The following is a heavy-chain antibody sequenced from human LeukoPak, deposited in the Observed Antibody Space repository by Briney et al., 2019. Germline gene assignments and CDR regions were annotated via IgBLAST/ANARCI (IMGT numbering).Heavy chain of an antibody. V-gene: IGHV4-30-2*01. CDR1: GGSISSGGYY. D-gene: IGHD1-26*01. CDR2: IYHSGST. J-gene: IGHJ3*02. Sequence: SETLSLTCTVSGGSISSGGYYWSWIRQPPGKGLEWIGYIYHSGSTYYNPSLKSRVTISVDRSKNQFSLKLSSVTAADTAVYYCARSFGSDDAFDIWGQGTMVTVSS. CDR3: ARSFGSDDAFDI.